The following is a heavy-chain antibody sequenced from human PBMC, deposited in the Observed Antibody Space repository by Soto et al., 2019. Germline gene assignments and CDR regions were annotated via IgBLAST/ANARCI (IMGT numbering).Heavy chain of an antibody. J-gene: IGHJ4*02. V-gene: IGHV4-59*01. CDR3: ARGWEYYFGAGSYSSHFAY. D-gene: IGHD3-10*01. Sequence: PSETLSLTCTVSGGSISSDYWSWILQPPGKGLEWIGYIYYSGSTNYNPSLKSRVTISVDTSKNQFSLKLSSVTAADTAVYYCARGWEYYFGAGSYSSHFAYWGQGTLVTVSS. CDR2: IYYSGST. CDR1: GGSISSDY.